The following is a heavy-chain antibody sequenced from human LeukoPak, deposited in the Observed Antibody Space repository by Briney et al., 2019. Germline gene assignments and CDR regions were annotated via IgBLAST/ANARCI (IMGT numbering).Heavy chain of an antibody. V-gene: IGHV3-30*04. CDR3: AKDGQYRSGGSCSAGAFDI. CDR2: ISYDGSNK. D-gene: IGHD2-15*01. CDR1: EFTFTTYA. Sequence: GGSLRLSCAASEFTFTTYAMHWVRQAPGKGLEWVAVISYDGSNKYYADSMKGRFTISRDNSKNTLYLQMNSLRAEDTAVYYCAKDGQYRSGGSCSAGAFDIWGQGTMVTVSS. J-gene: IGHJ3*02.